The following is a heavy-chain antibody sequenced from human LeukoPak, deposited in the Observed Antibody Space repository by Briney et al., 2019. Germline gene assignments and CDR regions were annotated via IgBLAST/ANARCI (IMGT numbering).Heavy chain of an antibody. J-gene: IGHJ4*02. CDR3: AREGDRIAAAGTDY. V-gene: IGHV3-7*01. CDR2: IKQDGSAK. D-gene: IGHD6-13*01. CDR1: GFTFSSYS. Sequence: PGGSLRLSCAASGFTFSSYSMNWVRQAPGKGLQWVANIKQDGSAKHYVDSVKGRFTISRDNAKNSLYLQMNSLRADDTAVYYCAREGDRIAAAGTDYWGQGTLVIVSS.